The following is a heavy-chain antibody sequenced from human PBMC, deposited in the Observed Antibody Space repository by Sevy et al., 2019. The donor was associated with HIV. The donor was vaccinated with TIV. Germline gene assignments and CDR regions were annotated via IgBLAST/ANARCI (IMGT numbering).Heavy chain of an antibody. J-gene: IGHJ4*02. V-gene: IGHV3-7*01. Sequence: GGSLRLSCAASGFTFSSYWMSWVRQAPGKGLEWVANIKQDGSEKYYVDSVKGRFTISRDNAKNSLYLQMNSLRAEDTAVYYCVAVAAAGQDYFDYWGQGTLVTVSS. D-gene: IGHD6-13*01. CDR2: IKQDGSEK. CDR3: VAVAAAGQDYFDY. CDR1: GFTFSSYW.